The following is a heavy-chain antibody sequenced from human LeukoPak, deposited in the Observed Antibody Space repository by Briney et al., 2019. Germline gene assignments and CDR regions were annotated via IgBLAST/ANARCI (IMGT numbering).Heavy chain of an antibody. Sequence: PGGSLRLSCAASGFTFSDYYMSWIRQAPGKGLEWVSSITSSSSYIYYADSVKGRFSISRDNAKNSLYLQMNSLRAEDTAVYYCARDLSRRFGELTLYYYYYMDVWGKGTTVTVSS. V-gene: IGHV3-11*06. CDR3: ARDLSRRFGELTLYYYYYMDV. CDR2: ITSSSSYI. D-gene: IGHD3-10*01. CDR1: GFTFSDYY. J-gene: IGHJ6*03.